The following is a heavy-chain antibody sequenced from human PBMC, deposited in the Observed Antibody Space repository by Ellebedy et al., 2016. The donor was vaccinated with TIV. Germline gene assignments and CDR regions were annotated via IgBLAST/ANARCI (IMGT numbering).Heavy chain of an antibody. CDR3: AKALGPLWFDY. V-gene: IGHV3-30*18. D-gene: IGHD2-21*01. CDR1: GFPFSSYG. J-gene: IGHJ4*02. Sequence: GGSLRLSXAASGFPFSSYGMHWVRQAPGKGLEWVAVISYDGSNKYYADSVKGRFTISRDNSKNTLYLQMNSLRAEDTAVYYCAKALGPLWFDYWGQGTLVTVSS. CDR2: ISYDGSNK.